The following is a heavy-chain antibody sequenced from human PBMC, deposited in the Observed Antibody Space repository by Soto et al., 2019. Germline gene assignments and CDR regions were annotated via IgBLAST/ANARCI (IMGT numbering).Heavy chain of an antibody. CDR2: MNPNSGNT. V-gene: IGHV1-8*01. CDR1: GYTFTSYD. J-gene: IGHJ1*01. CDR3: ARGYCSGGSCYLRPEEYFQH. Sequence: ASVKVSCKASGYTFTSYDINWVRQATGQGLEWMGWMNPNSGNTGYAQKFQGRVTMTRNTSISTAYMELSSLRSEDTAVYYCARGYCSGGSCYLRPEEYFQHWGQGTLVTVSS. D-gene: IGHD2-15*01.